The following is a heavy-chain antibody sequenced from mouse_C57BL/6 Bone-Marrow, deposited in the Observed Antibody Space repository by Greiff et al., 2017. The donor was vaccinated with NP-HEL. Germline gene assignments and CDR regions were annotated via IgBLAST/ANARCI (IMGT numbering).Heavy chain of an antibody. CDR1: GYTFTDYE. CDR3: TSEYYGSPFAY. D-gene: IGHD1-1*01. Sequence: VQLQQSGAELVRPGASVTLSCKASGYTFTDYEMHWVKQTPVHGLEWIGAIDPETGGTAYNQKFKGKAILTADKSSSTAYMELRSLTSEDSAVYYCTSEYYGSPFAYWGQGTLVTVSA. V-gene: IGHV1-15*01. CDR2: IDPETGGT. J-gene: IGHJ3*01.